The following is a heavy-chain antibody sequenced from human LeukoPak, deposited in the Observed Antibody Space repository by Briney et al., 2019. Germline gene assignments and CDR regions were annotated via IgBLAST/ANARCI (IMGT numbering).Heavy chain of an antibody. V-gene: IGHV1-46*01. J-gene: IGHJ4*02. CDR3: ARDRLGSTVTTRGYYFDY. D-gene: IGHD4-17*01. Sequence: ASVKVSCKASGYTFTSYYMHWVRQAPGQGLEWMGIINPSSGSTSYAQKFQGRVTMTRDTSTSTVYMELSSLRSEDTAVYYCARDRLGSTVTTRGYYFDYWGQGTLVTVSS. CDR2: INPSSGST. CDR1: GYTFTSYY.